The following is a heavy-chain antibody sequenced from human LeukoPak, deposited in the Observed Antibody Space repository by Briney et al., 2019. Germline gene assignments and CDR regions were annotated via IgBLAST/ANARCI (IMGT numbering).Heavy chain of an antibody. Sequence: SETLSLTCAVYGGSFSGYYWSWIRQPPGKGLEWIGEINHSGSTYYNPSLKSRVTISVDTSKNQFSLKLSSVTAADTAVYYCSRGTYYYGSGRTSGYMDVWGKGTTVTVSS. CDR1: GGSFSGYY. V-gene: IGHV4-34*01. J-gene: IGHJ6*03. D-gene: IGHD3-10*01. CDR2: INHSGST. CDR3: SRGTYYYGSGRTSGYMDV.